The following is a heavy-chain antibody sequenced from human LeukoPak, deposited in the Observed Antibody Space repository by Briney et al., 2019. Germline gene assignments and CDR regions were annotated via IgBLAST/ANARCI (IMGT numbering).Heavy chain of an antibody. D-gene: IGHD4/OR15-4a*01. CDR3: VTRGACKPRYFMDV. V-gene: IGHV3-15*01. J-gene: IGHJ6*03. CDR2: IKSKNDGAAT. Sequence: GGSLRLSCAVSGFTFDIAWMNWVRQAPGEGLEWVGRIKSKNDGAATDYAAPVRGRFTISTDDSKNTLYLQMNSLKTEDTAVYYCVTRGACKPRYFMDVWGKGTTVTVSS. CDR1: GFTFDIAW.